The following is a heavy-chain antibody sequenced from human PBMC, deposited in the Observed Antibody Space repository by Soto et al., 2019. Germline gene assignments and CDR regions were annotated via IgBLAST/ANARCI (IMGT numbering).Heavy chain of an antibody. CDR3: ARERIAVAGIDYYYGMDV. CDR2: INSDGSST. Sequence: GGSLRLSCAASGFTFSSYWMHWVRQAPGKGLVWVSRINSDGSSTSYADSVKGRFTISRDNAKNTLYLQMNSLRAEDTAVYYCARERIAVAGIDYYYGMDVWGQGTTVTVSS. V-gene: IGHV3-74*01. J-gene: IGHJ6*02. D-gene: IGHD6-19*01. CDR1: GFTFSSYW.